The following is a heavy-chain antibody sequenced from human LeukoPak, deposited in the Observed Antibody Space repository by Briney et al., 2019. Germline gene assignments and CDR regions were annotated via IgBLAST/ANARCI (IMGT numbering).Heavy chain of an antibody. CDR2: IIPILGIA. V-gene: IGHV1-69*04. CDR3: ARSEPTTGATMDV. Sequence: SVTVSCKASGGTFNTHGISWVRQAPGQGLEWMGRIIPILGIANYAQKFQGRVTITADKSTSTAYMELSSLRSEDTAVYYCARSEPTTGATMDVWGQGTTVTVSS. J-gene: IGHJ6*02. D-gene: IGHD4-17*01. CDR1: GGTFNTHG.